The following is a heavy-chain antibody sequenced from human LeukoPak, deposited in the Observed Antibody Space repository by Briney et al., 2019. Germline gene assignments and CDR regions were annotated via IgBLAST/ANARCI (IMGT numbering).Heavy chain of an antibody. D-gene: IGHD3-22*01. CDR3: ATVKSPYYYDSSGYYRPFDY. CDR1: GYTLTELS. CDR2: FDPEDGET. V-gene: IGHV1-24*01. J-gene: IGHJ4*02. Sequence: ASVKVSGKVSGYTLTELSMHWVRQAPGKGLEWMGGFDPEDGETIYAQKFQGRVTMTEDTSTHTASMELSSLRSEDTAVYYCATVKSPYYYDSSGYYRPFDYWGQGTLVTVSS.